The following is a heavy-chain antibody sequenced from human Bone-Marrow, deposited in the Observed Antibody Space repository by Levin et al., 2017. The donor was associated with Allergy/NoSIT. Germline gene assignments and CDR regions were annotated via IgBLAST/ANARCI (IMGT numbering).Heavy chain of an antibody. CDR3: ARVEGRYCSGGSCYSGYGGEYFDR. J-gene: IGHJ2*01. Sequence: GGSLRLSCAASGFTFSSYGMHWVRQAPGKGLEWVAVIWYDGSNKYYADSVKGRFTISRDNSKNTLYLQMNSLRAEDTAVYYCARVEGRYCSGGSCYSGYGGEYFDRWGRGTLVTVSS. CDR1: GFTFSSYG. D-gene: IGHD2-15*01. CDR2: IWYDGSNK. V-gene: IGHV3-33*01.